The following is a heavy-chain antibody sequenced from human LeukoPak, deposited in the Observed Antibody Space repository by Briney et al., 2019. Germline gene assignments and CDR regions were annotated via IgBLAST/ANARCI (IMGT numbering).Heavy chain of an antibody. Sequence: QPGGSLRLSCAASGFTFDNYAMHWVRQAPGKGLEWVSGISWNSGSIAYADSVKGRFTISRDNAKNSLYLQMNSLRAEDTAIYYCARDFTGASDCWGQGTLVTVSS. CDR1: GFTFDNYA. J-gene: IGHJ4*02. V-gene: IGHV3-9*01. CDR3: ARDFTGASDC. D-gene: IGHD3-16*01. CDR2: ISWNSGSI.